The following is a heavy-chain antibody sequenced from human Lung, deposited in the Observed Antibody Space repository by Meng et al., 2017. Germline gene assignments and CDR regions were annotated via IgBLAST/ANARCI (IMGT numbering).Heavy chain of an antibody. CDR3: VRRIEYSSSSGY. J-gene: IGHJ4*02. V-gene: IGHV3-23*01. D-gene: IGHD6-6*01. Sequence: EVQLLESGGGLVQPGGSPRLSCVASGFTFSSYAMTWVRQAPGKGLEWVSSISGSGGSTYYADSVRGRFTISRDNSKNTVYLQMNSLRAEDTAIYYCVRRIEYSSSSGYWGQGTLVTVSS. CDR1: GFTFSSYA. CDR2: ISGSGGST.